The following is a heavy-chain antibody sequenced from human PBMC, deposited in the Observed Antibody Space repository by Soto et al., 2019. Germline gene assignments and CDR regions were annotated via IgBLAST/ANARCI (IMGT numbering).Heavy chain of an antibody. V-gene: IGHV3-30*18. Sequence: GGSLRLSCAASGFTFSSYGMHWVRQAPGKGLEWVAVISYDGSNKYYADSVKGRFTISRDNSKNTLYLQMNSLRAEDTAVYYCAKLEGVAAYYYYYYGMDVWGQGTTVTVSS. CDR3: AKLEGVAAYYYYYYGMDV. CDR1: GFTFSSYG. J-gene: IGHJ6*02. CDR2: ISYDGSNK. D-gene: IGHD2-15*01.